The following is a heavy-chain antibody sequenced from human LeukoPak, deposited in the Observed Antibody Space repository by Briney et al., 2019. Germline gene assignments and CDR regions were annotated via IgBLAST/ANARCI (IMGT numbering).Heavy chain of an antibody. J-gene: IGHJ4*02. CDR3: ARDGVYGVFDY. D-gene: IGHD2/OR15-2a*01. CDR1: GFTFSSYG. Sequence: QPGRSLRLSCAASGFTFSSYGMHWVRQAPGKGLEWVAVIWYDGSNKCYADSVKGRFTISRDNSKNTLYLQMNSLRAEDTAVYHCARDGVYGVFDYWGQGTLVTVSS. V-gene: IGHV3-33*01. CDR2: IWYDGSNK.